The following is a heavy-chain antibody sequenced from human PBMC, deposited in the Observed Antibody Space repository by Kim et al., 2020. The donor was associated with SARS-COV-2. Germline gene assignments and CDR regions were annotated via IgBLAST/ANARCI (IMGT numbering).Heavy chain of an antibody. V-gene: IGHV5-51*01. J-gene: IGHJ4*02. CDR3: ARHVAAAGTEFDY. D-gene: IGHD6-13*01. Sequence: SPSFQGQVTISADKSISTAYLQWSSLKASDTAMYYCARHVAAAGTEFDYWGQGTLLTVSS.